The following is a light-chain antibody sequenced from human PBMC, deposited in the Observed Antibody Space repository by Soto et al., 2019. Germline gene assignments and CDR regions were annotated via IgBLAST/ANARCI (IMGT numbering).Light chain of an antibody. J-gene: IGKJ4*01. CDR3: QQYDDLPST. Sequence: DIQMTQSPSSLSASVGDRVTITCQASQDISNYLNWYQQKSGKPPKLLIYDASHLETGVPPRFGGAGSGTEFALTISSLQPEDVATYYCQQYDDLPSTFGGGTKVDIK. CDR1: QDISNY. CDR2: DAS. V-gene: IGKV1-33*01.